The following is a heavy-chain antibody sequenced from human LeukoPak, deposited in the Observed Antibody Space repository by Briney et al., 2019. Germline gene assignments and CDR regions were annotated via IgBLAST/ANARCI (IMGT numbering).Heavy chain of an antibody. CDR2: ISWNGGSI. Sequence: GGSLRLSCAGSGFIFNNYAMHWVRQAPGKGLEWVSGISWNGGSIDYVNSVKGRFTISRDNAKNSLYLQMNSLRADDTAFYYCAKAEGFFGGFYDHWGQGILVTVSS. V-gene: IGHV3-9*01. J-gene: IGHJ5*02. CDR1: GFIFNNYA. CDR3: AKAEGFFGGFYDH. D-gene: IGHD4-23*01.